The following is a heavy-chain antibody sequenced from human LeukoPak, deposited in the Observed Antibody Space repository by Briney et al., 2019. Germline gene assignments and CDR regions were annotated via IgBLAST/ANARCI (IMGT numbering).Heavy chain of an antibody. J-gene: IGHJ3*02. V-gene: IGHV1-18*01. D-gene: IGHD6-13*01. Sequence: ASVKVSCKASGYTFTSYGISWVRQAPGQGLEWMGWISAYNGNTNYAQKLQSRVTMTTDTSTSTAYMELRSLRSDDTAVYYCARVDSSWDAFDIWGQGTMVTVSS. CDR2: ISAYNGNT. CDR3: ARVDSSWDAFDI. CDR1: GYTFTSYG.